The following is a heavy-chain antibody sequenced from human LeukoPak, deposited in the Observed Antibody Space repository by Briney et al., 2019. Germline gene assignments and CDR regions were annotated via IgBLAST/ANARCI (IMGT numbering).Heavy chain of an antibody. CDR3: ARDGIAVAGTTMKAFDI. V-gene: IGHV3-30-3*01. J-gene: IGHJ3*02. D-gene: IGHD6-19*01. CDR2: ISYDGSNK. Sequence: GRSLGLSCAASGFTFSSYAMHWVRQAPGKGLEWVAVISYDGSNKYYADSVKGRFTISRDNSKNTLYLQMNSLRAEDTAVYYCARDGIAVAGTTMKAFDIWGQGTMVTVSS. CDR1: GFTFSSYA.